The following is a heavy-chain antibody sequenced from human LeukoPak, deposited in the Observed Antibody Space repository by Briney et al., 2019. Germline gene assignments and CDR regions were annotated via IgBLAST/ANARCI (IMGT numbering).Heavy chain of an antibody. CDR3: ARASYYYDSSGYPGYYFDY. CDR2: INPNGGGT. J-gene: IGHJ4*02. Sequence: ASVKVSCKASGYTFTDYYMHWVRQAPGQGLGWMGWINPNGGGTNYAQKFQGRVTMTRDTSISTAYMELSRLRSDDTAVYYCARASYYYDSSGYPGYYFDYWGQGTLVTVSS. CDR1: GYTFTDYY. D-gene: IGHD3-22*01. V-gene: IGHV1-2*02.